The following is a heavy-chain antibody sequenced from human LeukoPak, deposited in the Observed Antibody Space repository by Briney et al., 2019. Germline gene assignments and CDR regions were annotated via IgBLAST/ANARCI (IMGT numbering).Heavy chain of an antibody. D-gene: IGHD6-19*01. V-gene: IGHV1-46*01. CDR3: AREGNTSSYSGGRYGWFDP. CDR1: GYTFTSYY. CDR2: INPSGGST. Sequence: ASVKVSCKASGYTFTSYYMHWVRQAPGQGLEWMGIINPSGGSTSYAQKFQGRVTMTRDTSTSTVYMELSSLRSEDTAVYYCAREGNTSSYSGGRYGWFDPWGQGTLVTVSS. J-gene: IGHJ5*02.